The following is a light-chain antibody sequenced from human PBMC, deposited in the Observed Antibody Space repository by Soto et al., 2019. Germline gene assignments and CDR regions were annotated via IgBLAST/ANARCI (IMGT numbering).Light chain of an antibody. V-gene: IGKV3-11*01. J-gene: IGKJ1*01. CDR2: DTS. Sequence: EIVLTQSTATLSLSPGEIATLSCRASPSVSSYLAWYQQKAGQAPRLLIYDTSNRATGIPARFSGSGSGTDVTLTISCLEPEDFAVYYCHQRSNWPWTFDQGTKVEIK. CDR3: HQRSNWPWT. CDR1: PSVSSY.